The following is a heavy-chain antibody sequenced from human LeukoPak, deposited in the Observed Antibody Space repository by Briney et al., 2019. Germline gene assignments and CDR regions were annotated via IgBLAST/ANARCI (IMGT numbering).Heavy chain of an antibody. V-gene: IGHV3-7*01. CDR3: ARKSSAVAGPFDY. CDR2: IKQDGSEK. Sequence: GGSLRLSCAASGFTFSSYWMSWVRQAPGKGLEWVANIKQDGSEKYYVDSVKGRFTISRDNAKNSLYLQMNSLRAEDTAVYYCARKSSAVAGPFDYWGQGTLVTVSS. J-gene: IGHJ4*02. D-gene: IGHD6-19*01. CDR1: GFTFSSYW.